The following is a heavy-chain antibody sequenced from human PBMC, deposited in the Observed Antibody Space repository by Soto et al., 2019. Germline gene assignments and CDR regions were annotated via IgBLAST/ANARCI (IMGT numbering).Heavy chain of an antibody. CDR3: ARDGSGSYYPTTFDY. J-gene: IGHJ4*02. CDR1: GGSISSAGYN. V-gene: IGHV4-31*03. D-gene: IGHD3-10*01. CDR2: IYYSGST. Sequence: QVQLQESGPGLVKPSQTLSLPCTVSGGSISSAGYNWSWIRQHPGKGLEWIGYIYYSGSTYYNPSLKSRVTISVDTSKNQFSLKLSSVTAADTAVYYCARDGSGSYYPTTFDYWGQGTLVTVSS.